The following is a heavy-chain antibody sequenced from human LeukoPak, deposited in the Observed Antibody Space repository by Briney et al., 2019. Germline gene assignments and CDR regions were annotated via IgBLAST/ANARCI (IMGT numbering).Heavy chain of an antibody. D-gene: IGHD1-26*01. CDR1: GGSISSYY. V-gene: IGHV4-4*07. J-gene: IGHJ3*02. CDR3: ARDASYPGDAFDI. Sequence: SETLSLTCTVSGGSISSYYWSWIRQPAGKGLEWLGRIYTTGSSNYNPSLKSRVTMSVDTSKNQFSLKLSSVTAADTAVYYCARDASYPGDAFDIWGQGTMVTVSS. CDR2: IYTTGSS.